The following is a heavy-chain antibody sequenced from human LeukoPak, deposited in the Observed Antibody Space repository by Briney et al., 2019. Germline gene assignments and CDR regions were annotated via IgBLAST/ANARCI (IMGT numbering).Heavy chain of an antibody. CDR1: GFSFSDYY. J-gene: IGHJ4*02. V-gene: IGHV3-11*04. CDR3: VSEYGLGFNY. D-gene: IGHD4-17*01. CDR2: ISSPSTSM. Sequence: GGSLTLSCAASGFSFSDYYMSWIRQAPGKGLEWISYISSPSTSMHYADSVKGRLTISRDNAKNSLYLQMSSLRAEDTAVYYCVSEYGLGFNYWGQGTLVTVSS.